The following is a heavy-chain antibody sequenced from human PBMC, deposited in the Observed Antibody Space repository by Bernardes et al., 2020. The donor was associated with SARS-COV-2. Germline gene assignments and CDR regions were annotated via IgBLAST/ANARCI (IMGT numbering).Heavy chain of an antibody. Sequence: SVKVSCMASGGTFSSYAISWVRQAPGQGLEWMGRIIPILGIANYAQKFQGRVTITADKSTSTAYMELSSLRSEDTAVYYCARGIVATRLADYYYYGMDVWGQGTTVTVSS. CDR2: IIPILGIA. J-gene: IGHJ6*02. D-gene: IGHD5-12*01. CDR1: GGTFSSYA. V-gene: IGHV1-69*04. CDR3: ARGIVATRLADYYYYGMDV.